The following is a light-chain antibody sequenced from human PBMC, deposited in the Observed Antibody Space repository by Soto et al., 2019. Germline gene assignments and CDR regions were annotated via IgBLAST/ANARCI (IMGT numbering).Light chain of an antibody. CDR3: QQYGSSPGT. CDR2: AAS. J-gene: IGKJ1*01. V-gene: IGKV3-20*01. CDR1: QSVSSNY. Sequence: EIVLTQSPGTLSLSPGERATLSCRASQSVSSNYLGWYQQKPGQAPRLLIYAASSRATGIPDRFSGSGSGTDFTLTISRLEPEDFAVYYCQQYGSSPGTFGQGTKVEIK.